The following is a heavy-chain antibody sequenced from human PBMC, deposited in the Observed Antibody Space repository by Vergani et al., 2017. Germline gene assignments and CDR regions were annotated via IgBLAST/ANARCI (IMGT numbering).Heavy chain of an antibody. Sequence: QVQLVQSGSEVKKPGASVKVSCRASGYTFTSYDINWVRQATGQGLEWMGCMNPNSGNTGDAQNFQGRVSMTRNTSITTAYMELSSLRSEDTAVYYGARGLRECTSTSCLSREWFDPWGQGTLVTVSS. J-gene: IGHJ5*02. CDR1: GYTFTSYD. D-gene: IGHD2-2*01. CDR3: ARGLRECTSTSCLSREWFDP. V-gene: IGHV1-8*01. CDR2: MNPNSGNT.